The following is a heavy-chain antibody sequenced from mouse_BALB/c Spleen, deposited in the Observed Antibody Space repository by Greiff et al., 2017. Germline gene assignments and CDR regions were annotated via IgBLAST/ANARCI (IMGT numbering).Heavy chain of an antibody. V-gene: IGHV1-15*01. J-gene: IGHJ3*01. D-gene: IGHD2-12*01. CDR1: GYTFTDYE. CDR2: IDPETGGT. CDR3: TRSGLYDGFAY. Sequence: VQLQQSGAELVRPGASVTLSCKASGYTFTDYEMHWVKQTPVHGLEWIGAIDPETGGTAYNQKFKGKATLTADKSSSTAYMELRSLTSEDSAVYYCTRSGLYDGFAYWGQGTLVTVSA.